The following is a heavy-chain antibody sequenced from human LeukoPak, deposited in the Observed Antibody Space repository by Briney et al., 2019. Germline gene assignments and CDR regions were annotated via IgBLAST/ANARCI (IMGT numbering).Heavy chain of an antibody. Sequence: GGSLRLSCAASGFTFSSYSMNWVRQAPGKGLEWVSSISSSSSYIYYADSVKGRFTISRDNAKNSLYLQMNSLRAEDTAVYYCARVRLVEMATITFDPWGQGTLVTVSS. J-gene: IGHJ5*02. CDR3: ARVRLVEMATITFDP. D-gene: IGHD5-12*01. CDR2: ISSSSSYI. V-gene: IGHV3-21*01. CDR1: GFTFSSYS.